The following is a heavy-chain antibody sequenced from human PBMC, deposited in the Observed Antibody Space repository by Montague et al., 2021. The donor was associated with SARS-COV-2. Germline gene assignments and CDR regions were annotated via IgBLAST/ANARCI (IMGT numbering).Heavy chain of an antibody. J-gene: IGHJ6*02. CDR3: ARERIEYSGYDLDYYYYGMDV. D-gene: IGHD5-12*01. CDR1: GGSISSSNW. V-gene: IGHV4-4*02. Sequence: SETLSLTCAVSGGSISSSNWWSWVRQPPGEGLEWIGEIYHSGSTNYNPSLKSRVTISVDKSKNQFSLKLSSVTAADTAVYYCARERIEYSGYDLDYYYYGMDVWGQGTTVTVSS. CDR2: IYHSGST.